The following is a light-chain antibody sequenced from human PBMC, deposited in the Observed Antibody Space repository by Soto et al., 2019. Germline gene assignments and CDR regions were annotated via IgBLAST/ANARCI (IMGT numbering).Light chain of an antibody. Sequence: QSVLTQPASVSGSPGQSITISCTGTSSDVGSYKYVSWHQQHPGKAPKLMIYDVSNRPSGVSNRFSGSKSGNTASLTISGLRAEDEADYYCNSYTTSSTLVFGTGTKVTVL. CDR1: SSDVGSYKY. CDR3: NSYTTSSTLV. V-gene: IGLV2-14*03. J-gene: IGLJ1*01. CDR2: DVS.